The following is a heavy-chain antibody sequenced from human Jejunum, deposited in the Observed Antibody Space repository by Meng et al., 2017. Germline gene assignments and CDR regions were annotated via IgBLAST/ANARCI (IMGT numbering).Heavy chain of an antibody. CDR1: GFTFSSYW. CDR2: INSDGTST. D-gene: IGHD3-10*01. V-gene: IGHV3-74*01. Sequence: GESLKISCAVSGFTFSSYWMHWVRQAPGKGLVWVSRINSDGTSTNYADSVKGRFTISRDNDKNTLYRQMNSLRAEDPALYYCARGRGSGSADYWGQGTLVTVSS. CDR3: ARGRGSGSADY. J-gene: IGHJ4*02.